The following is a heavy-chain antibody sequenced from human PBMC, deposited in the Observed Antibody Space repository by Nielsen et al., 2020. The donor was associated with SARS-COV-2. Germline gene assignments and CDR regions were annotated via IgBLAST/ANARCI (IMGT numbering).Heavy chain of an antibody. J-gene: IGHJ4*02. D-gene: IGHD3-22*01. CDR3: ARLWDDGYYFDTGPYDY. CDR1: GFTFSSYE. CDR2: INTSGSTI. Sequence: AGSLRLSCAASGFTFSSYEMNWVRQAPGKGLEWVSYINTSGSTIYYADSVKGRFTISRDNAKNTLYLQMNSLRAEDTAVYYCARLWDDGYYFDTGPYDYWGQGTVVTVSS. V-gene: IGHV3-48*03.